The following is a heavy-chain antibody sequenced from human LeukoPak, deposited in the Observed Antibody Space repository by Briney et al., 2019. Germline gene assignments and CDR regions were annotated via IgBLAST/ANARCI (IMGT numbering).Heavy chain of an antibody. CDR2: IWYDGSKK. CDR1: GFTFSNYG. Sequence: GGSLRLSCAASGFTFSNYGMLWVRQAPGKGLEWVAVIWYDGSKKYYADSVKGRFTISRDDSKNTLYLQMNSLRAEDTAVYYCARDLCTTISCLDYWGQGTLVTVSS. V-gene: IGHV3-33*01. J-gene: IGHJ4*02. CDR3: ARDLCTTISCLDY. D-gene: IGHD2-8*01.